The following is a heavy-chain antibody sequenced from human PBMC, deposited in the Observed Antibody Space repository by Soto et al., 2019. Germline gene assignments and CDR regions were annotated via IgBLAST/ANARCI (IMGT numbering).Heavy chain of an antibody. Sequence: PGGSLRLSCTASGFTFGDYAMSWFRQAPGKGLEWVGFIRSKACGGTTEYAASVKGRFTISRDDSKSIAYLQMNSLKTEDTAVYYCTYCSGGSCFRSVVDAFDIWGQGTMVTVSS. J-gene: IGHJ3*02. D-gene: IGHD2-15*01. V-gene: IGHV3-49*03. CDR1: GFTFGDYA. CDR2: IRSKACGGTT. CDR3: TYCSGGSCFRSVVDAFDI.